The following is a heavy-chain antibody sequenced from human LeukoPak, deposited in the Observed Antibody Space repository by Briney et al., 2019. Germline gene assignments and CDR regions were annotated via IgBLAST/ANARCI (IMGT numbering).Heavy chain of an antibody. CDR2: ISYDGSNG. D-gene: IGHD1-26*01. CDR3: VREVTSGSFDY. J-gene: IGHJ4*02. Sequence: GRSLRLSCAASGFTFSSYAMHRVRQAPGRGLEWVTVISYDGSNGYYAGSVKGRFTISRDNSQNTLYVQMSSLRPEDTAVYYCVREVTSGSFDYWGQGTLVTVSS. V-gene: IGHV3-30*04. CDR1: GFTFSSYA.